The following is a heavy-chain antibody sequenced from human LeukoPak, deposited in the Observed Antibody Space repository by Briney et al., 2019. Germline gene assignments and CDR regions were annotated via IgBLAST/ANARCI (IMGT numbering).Heavy chain of an antibody. J-gene: IGHJ4*02. V-gene: IGHV4-39*01. CDR2: IYYSGST. CDR1: GGSISSSSYY. CDR3: ALTMVRGVITYYFDY. D-gene: IGHD3-10*01. Sequence: SETLSLTCTVSGGSISSSSYYWGWIRQPPGKGLEWIGSIYYSGSTYYNPSLKSRVSISVDTSKNQFSLKLSSVTAADTAVYYCALTMVRGVITYYFDYWGQGTLVTVSS.